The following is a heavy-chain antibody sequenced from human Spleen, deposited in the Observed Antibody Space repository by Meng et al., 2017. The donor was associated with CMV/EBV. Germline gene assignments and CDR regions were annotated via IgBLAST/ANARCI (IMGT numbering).Heavy chain of an antibody. J-gene: IGHJ4*02. CDR1: GFTFANYE. V-gene: IGHV3-48*03. D-gene: IGHD3-3*01. CDR2: ISYTGDTI. Sequence: GESLKISCTASGFTFANYEMNWVRQAPGKGLEWVSYISYTGDTIYYADSVKGRFTISRDNAKNSLSLQMNSLRAEDTAAYYCTRGWRTGDYWGQGTLVTVSS. CDR3: TRGWRTGDY.